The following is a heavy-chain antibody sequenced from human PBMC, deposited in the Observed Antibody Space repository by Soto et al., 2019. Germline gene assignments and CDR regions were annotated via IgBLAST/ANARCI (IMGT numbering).Heavy chain of an antibody. Sequence: QINLIESGPPLVKPTQTLTLTCTFSGFSLSTSGAAVGWVRQPPGRALEWLALIYWGGDKRYNASLGNRLTITKDTSLNQVVLTLTNVDPADTATYYCAHRATMTIFGLIIDNGIWFDPWGQGTRVIVSS. CDR2: IYWGGDK. J-gene: IGHJ5*02. D-gene: IGHD3-3*01. CDR1: GFSLSTSGAA. V-gene: IGHV2-5*02. CDR3: AHRATMTIFGLIIDNGIWFDP.